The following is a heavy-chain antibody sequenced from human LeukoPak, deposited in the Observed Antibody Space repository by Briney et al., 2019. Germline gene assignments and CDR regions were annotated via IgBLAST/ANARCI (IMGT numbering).Heavy chain of an antibody. D-gene: IGHD3-3*01. V-gene: IGHV4-59*01. CDR3: ARGYYNFWSGYPNWFDP. CDR1: GGSISSYY. J-gene: IGHJ5*02. Sequence: SETLSLTCTVSGGSISSYYWSWIRQPPGKGLEWIGYIYYSGSTNYNPSLKSRVTIPVDTSKNQFPLKLSSVTAAHTAVYYCARGYYNFWSGYPNWFDPWGQGTLVTVSS. CDR2: IYYSGST.